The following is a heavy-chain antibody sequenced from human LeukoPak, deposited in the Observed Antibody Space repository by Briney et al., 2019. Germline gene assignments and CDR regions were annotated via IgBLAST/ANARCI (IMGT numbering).Heavy chain of an antibody. CDR3: ARWNYYDSSGLKSFDY. CDR1: GYTFTGYY. J-gene: IGHJ4*02. Sequence: APVKVSCKASGYTFTGYYMHWVRQAPGQGLEWMGWINPNSGGTNYAQKFQGRVTMTRDTSISTAYMELSRLRSDDTAVYYCARWNYYDSSGLKSFDYWGQGTLVTVSS. D-gene: IGHD3-22*01. CDR2: INPNSGGT. V-gene: IGHV1-2*02.